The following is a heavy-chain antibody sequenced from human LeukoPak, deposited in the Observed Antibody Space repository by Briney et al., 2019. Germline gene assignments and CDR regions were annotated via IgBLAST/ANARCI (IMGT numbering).Heavy chain of an antibody. D-gene: IGHD5-12*01. V-gene: IGHV3-9*01. J-gene: IGHJ5*02. CDR3: AKGRGYSGYDSPA. CDR1: GFTFDDYA. CDR2: ISWNSGSI. Sequence: PGGSLRLSCAASGFTFDDYAMHWVRQAPGKGLEWVSGISWNSGSIGYADSVKGRFTISRDNAKNSLYLQMNSLRAEDTALYYCAKGRGYSGYDSPAWGQGTLVTVSS.